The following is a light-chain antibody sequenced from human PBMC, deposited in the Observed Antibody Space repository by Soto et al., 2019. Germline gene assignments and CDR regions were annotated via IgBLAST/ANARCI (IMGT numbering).Light chain of an antibody. CDR2: DSS. V-gene: IGKV1-5*01. J-gene: IGKJ1*01. CDR3: KQYNSYWT. Sequence: EIQMTQTPSTLSASVRDRVTLTCRASQSISSWLAWYQQKPGKAPKLLIYDSSSLESGVQSRFSGSGSGTEFTLTISSLQPEDFATYYCKQYNSYWTFGKGNKLDI. CDR1: QSISSW.